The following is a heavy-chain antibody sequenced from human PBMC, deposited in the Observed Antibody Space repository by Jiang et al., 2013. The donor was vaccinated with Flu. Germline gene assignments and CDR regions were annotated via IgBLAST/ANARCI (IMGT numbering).Heavy chain of an antibody. CDR2: INLSGRT. V-gene: IGHV4-34*01. CDR1: GGSFSDYY. Sequence: LLKPSETLSLTCTVYGGSFSDYYWTWIRQTPGKGLEWIGEINLSGRTNYNPSLKGRVTISLDTSANQFSLKLASVTAADTAVYYCARDIEAGAVFDYWGQGTL. J-gene: IGHJ4*02. D-gene: IGHD6-19*01. CDR3: ARDIEAGAVFDY.